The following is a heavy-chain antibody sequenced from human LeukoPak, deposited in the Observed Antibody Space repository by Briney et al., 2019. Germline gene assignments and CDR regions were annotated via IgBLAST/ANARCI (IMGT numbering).Heavy chain of an antibody. Sequence: GGSLRLSCAASGFTFINYPIHWVRQAPGKGLEWMAVMSYNGNNKYYADSVKGRFTISRDNSKTTLYLQMDRLGPGDTAVYYWARGASGTFSWFEPSGQGTLVTVSS. V-gene: IGHV3-30-3*01. D-gene: IGHD1-1*01. CDR2: MSYNGNNK. CDR3: ARGASGTFSWFEP. CDR1: GFTFINYP. J-gene: IGHJ5*02.